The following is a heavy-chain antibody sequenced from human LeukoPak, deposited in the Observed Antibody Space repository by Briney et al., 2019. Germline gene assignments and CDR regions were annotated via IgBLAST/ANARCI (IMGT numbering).Heavy chain of an antibody. CDR3: ARGSSGLISAFDI. CDR1: GFTFSDYY. Sequence: NPGGSLRLSCAASGFTFSDYYMSWIRQAPGQGLEWVSYISSSGSTIYYADSVKGRFTISRDNAKNSLYLQMNSLRAEDTAVYYCARGSSGLISAFDIWGQGTMVTVSS. V-gene: IGHV3-11*01. D-gene: IGHD6-19*01. J-gene: IGHJ3*02. CDR2: ISSSGSTI.